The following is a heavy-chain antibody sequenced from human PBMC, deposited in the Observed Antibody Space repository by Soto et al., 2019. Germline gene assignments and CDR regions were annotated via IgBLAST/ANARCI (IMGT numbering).Heavy chain of an antibody. Sequence: QVQLVESGGGVVQPGRSLRLSCAASGFTFSSYGMHWVRQAPGKGLEWVAVISYDGSNKYYADSVKGRFTISRDNSKNTLYLQMNSLRAEDTAVYYCAKDRVSFRVGATVFDYWGQGTLVTVSS. CDR3: AKDRVSFRVGATVFDY. CDR1: GFTFSSYG. J-gene: IGHJ4*02. D-gene: IGHD1-26*01. CDR2: ISYDGSNK. V-gene: IGHV3-30*18.